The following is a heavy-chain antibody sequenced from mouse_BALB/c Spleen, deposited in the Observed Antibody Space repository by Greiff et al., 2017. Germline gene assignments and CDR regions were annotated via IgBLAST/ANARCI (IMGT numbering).Heavy chain of an antibody. J-gene: IGHJ2*01. CDR1: GFTFSDYY. D-gene: IGHD1-1*01. V-gene: IGHV5-4*02. CDR2: ISDGGSYT. Sequence: EVKLVESGGGLVKPGGSLKLSCAASGFTFSDYYMYWVRQTPEKRLEWVATISDGGSYTYYPDSVKGRFTISRDNAKNNLYLQMSSLKSEDTAMYYCARGGGFYYGSSYGYFDYWGQGTTLTVSS. CDR3: ARGGGFYYGSSYGYFDY.